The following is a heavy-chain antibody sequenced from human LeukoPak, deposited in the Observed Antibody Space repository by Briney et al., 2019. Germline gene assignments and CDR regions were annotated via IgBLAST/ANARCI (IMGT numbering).Heavy chain of an antibody. J-gene: IGHJ6*02. CDR3: ARESRLWGSSWSYGMDV. CDR2: IYYSGST. Sequence: PSETLSLTCTVSGGSISSSSYYWGWIRQPPGKGLEWIGSIYYSGSTYYNPSLKSRVTISVDTSKNQFSLKLSSVTAADTAVYYCARESRLWGSSWSYGMDVWGQGTTVTVSS. D-gene: IGHD6-13*01. V-gene: IGHV4-39*07. CDR1: GGSISSSSYY.